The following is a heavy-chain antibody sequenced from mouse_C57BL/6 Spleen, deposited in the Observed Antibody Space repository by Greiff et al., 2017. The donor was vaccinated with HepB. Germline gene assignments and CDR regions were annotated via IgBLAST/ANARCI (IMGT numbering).Heavy chain of an antibody. D-gene: IGHD1-1*01. V-gene: IGHV1-82*01. J-gene: IGHJ2*01. Sequence: VKLQQSGPELVKPGASVKISCKASGYAFSSSWMNWVKQRPGKGLEWIGRIYPGDGDTNYNGKFKGKATLTADKSSSTAYMQLSSLTSEDSAVYFCANYYGSSYLFDYWGQGTTLTVSS. CDR1: GYAFSSSW. CDR2: IYPGDGDT. CDR3: ANYYGSSYLFDY.